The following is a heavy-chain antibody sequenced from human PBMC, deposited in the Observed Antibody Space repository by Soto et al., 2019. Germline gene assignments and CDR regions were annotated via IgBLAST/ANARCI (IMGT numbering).Heavy chain of an antibody. CDR2: IKQDGSKK. CDR3: AKYYYDSSGYPDY. Sequence: GGSLRLSCAASGFTFSSYWMSWVRQAPGKGLEWVANIKQDGSKKYYVDSVKGRFTISRDNAKNSLYLQMNSLRAEDTAVYYCAKYYYDSSGYPDYWGQGTLVTVSS. V-gene: IGHV3-7*05. J-gene: IGHJ4*02. D-gene: IGHD3-22*01. CDR1: GFTFSSYW.